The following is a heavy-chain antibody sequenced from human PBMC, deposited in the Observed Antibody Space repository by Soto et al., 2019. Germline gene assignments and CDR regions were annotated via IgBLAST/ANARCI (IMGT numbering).Heavy chain of an antibody. J-gene: IGHJ4*02. Sequence: ASVKVSCKASGGTFSSYAISWVRQAPGQGLEWMGGIIPIFGTANYAQKFQGRVTITADESTSTAYMELSSLRSEDTAVYYCARNRLQLLSTEKEYYFDYWGQGTLVTVSS. V-gene: IGHV1-69*13. CDR1: GGTFSSYA. CDR3: ARNRLQLLSTEKEYYFDY. D-gene: IGHD5-12*01. CDR2: IIPIFGTA.